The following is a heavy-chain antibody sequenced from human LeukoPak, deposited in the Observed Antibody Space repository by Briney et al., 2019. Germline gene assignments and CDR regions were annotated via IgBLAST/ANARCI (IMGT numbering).Heavy chain of an antibody. J-gene: IGHJ4*02. CDR3: AIMHGYYDGSGFWVQ. Sequence: GGSLRLPCAASGLTFSSYAMSWVRQAPGKGLEWVSFISPSGDRTSNADSVEGRFTISRDNTRNTLYLQMNSLRDEDTGVYYCAIMHGYYDGSGFWVQWGQGTLVTVSS. V-gene: IGHV3-23*01. CDR1: GLTFSSYA. D-gene: IGHD3-22*01. CDR2: ISPSGDRT.